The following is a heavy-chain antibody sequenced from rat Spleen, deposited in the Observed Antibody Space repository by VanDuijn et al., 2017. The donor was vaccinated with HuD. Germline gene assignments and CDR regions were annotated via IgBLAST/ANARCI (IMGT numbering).Heavy chain of an antibody. CDR2: ITYDGSST. D-gene: IGHD1-7*01. CDR3: ARPPVHTMGSPYFDY. CDR1: GFTFSDYN. V-gene: IGHV5-7*01. Sequence: EVQLVESDGGLVQPGRSLKLSCAASGFTFSDYNMAWVRQAPRKGLEWVAIITYDGSSTYYRDSVKGRFTISRDNAKHTQYLQMDSLRSEDTATYYCARPPVHTMGSPYFDYWGQGVMVTVSS. J-gene: IGHJ2*01.